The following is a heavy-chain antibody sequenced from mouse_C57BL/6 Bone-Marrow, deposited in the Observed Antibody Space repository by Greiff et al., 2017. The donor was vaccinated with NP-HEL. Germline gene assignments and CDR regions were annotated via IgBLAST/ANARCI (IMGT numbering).Heavy chain of an antibody. V-gene: IGHV1-81*01. CDR2: LYPSSGHP. J-gene: IGHJ2*01. D-gene: IGHD4-1*01. CDR3: ARGALGAY. Sequence: QVQLQQSGAELARPGASVKLSCKASGYPFTSYGISWVQQSTGQGLAWIGALYPSSGHPYYNEKFKGKATLTADKSSSTAYMELRSLTSEDSAVYFCARGALGAYWGQGTTLTVSS. CDR1: GYPFTSYG.